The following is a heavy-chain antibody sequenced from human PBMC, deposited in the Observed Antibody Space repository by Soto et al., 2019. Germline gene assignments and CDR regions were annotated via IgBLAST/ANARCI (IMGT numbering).Heavy chain of an antibody. D-gene: IGHD5-12*01. J-gene: IGHJ4*02. Sequence: QVQLVQSGAEVRQPASSVKVSCKTSGGTFSSYAISWVRQAPGQGLEWMGGIVPIVDTSTYAQKFQGRVTSAADESTITLYMELSSLRSDDTAVYYCVRVVAIPGYPDNWGQGTLVTVSS. CDR2: IVPIVDTS. V-gene: IGHV1-69*12. CDR3: VRVVAIPGYPDN. CDR1: GGTFSSYA.